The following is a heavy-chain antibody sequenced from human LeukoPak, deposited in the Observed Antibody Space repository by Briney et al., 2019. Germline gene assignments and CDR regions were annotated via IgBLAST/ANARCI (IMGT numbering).Heavy chain of an antibody. Sequence: PSGTLSLTCAVSGGSISSSSYYWGWIRQPPGKGLEWIGSIYYSGSTYYNPSLKSRVTISVDTSKNQFSLKLSSVTAADTAVYYCARDEYSSSSAVDYWGQGTLVTVSS. J-gene: IGHJ4*02. CDR3: ARDEYSSSSAVDY. V-gene: IGHV4-39*01. CDR1: GGSISSSSYY. CDR2: IYYSGST. D-gene: IGHD6-6*01.